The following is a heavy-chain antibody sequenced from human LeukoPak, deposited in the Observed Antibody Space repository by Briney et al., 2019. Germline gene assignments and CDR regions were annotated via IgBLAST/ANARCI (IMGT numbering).Heavy chain of an antibody. Sequence: PGGSLRLSCAGSGFTFASYAVHWVRHAPGKRLEWVAFISSDGTTEHYRDSVKGRFTLSRDNSKNTVSLQMNSLGTEDTAVYYCARGRDSGSFIIDYWGQGTLVTVSS. CDR2: ISSDGTTE. CDR3: ARGRDSGSFIIDY. D-gene: IGHD3-10*01. V-gene: IGHV3-30-3*01. CDR1: GFTFASYA. J-gene: IGHJ4*02.